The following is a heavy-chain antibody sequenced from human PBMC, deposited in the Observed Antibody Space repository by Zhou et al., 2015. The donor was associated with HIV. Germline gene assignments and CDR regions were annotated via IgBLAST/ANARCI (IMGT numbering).Heavy chain of an antibody. D-gene: IGHD3-22*01. CDR2: IIPIFGTA. CDR1: GGTFSSYA. CDR3: ARDPQNYYDSSGYFDY. J-gene: IGHJ4*02. Sequence: QVQLVQSGAEVKKPGSSVKVSCKASGGTFSSYAISWVRQAPGQGLEWMGGIIPIFGTANYAQKFQGRVTITADESTSTAYMELSSLRSEDTAVYYCARDPQNYYDSSGYFDYWGQGTLVTVSS. V-gene: IGHV1-69*01.